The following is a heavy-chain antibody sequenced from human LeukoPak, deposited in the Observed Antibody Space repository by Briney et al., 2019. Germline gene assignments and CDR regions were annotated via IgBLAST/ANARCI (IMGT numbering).Heavy chain of an antibody. CDR1: GDSFSSHY. V-gene: IGHV4-59*11. J-gene: IGHJ3*02. CDR3: ARDLVTVTKGFDI. D-gene: IGHD4-17*01. Sequence: SETLSLTCAVSGDSFSSHYWTWIRQPPGKGREWIGYISYIGSTNYNPSLKSRVTISIDTSKNQFSLKLSSVTAADTAVYYCARDLVTVTKGFDIWGQGTMVSVSS. CDR2: ISYIGST.